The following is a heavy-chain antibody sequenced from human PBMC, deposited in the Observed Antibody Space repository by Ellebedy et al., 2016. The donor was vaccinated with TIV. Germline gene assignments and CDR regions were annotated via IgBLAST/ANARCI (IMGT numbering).Heavy chain of an antibody. J-gene: IGHJ4*02. CDR2: ISWNSGSI. CDR3: AKEDGYNRNLDY. D-gene: IGHD5-24*01. V-gene: IGHV3-9*01. Sequence: SLKISXAASGFTFDDYAMHWVRQAPGKGLEWVSGISWNSGSIGYADSVKGRFTISRDNAKNSLYLQMNSLRAEDTALYYCAKEDGYNRNLDYWGQGTLVTVSS. CDR1: GFTFDDYA.